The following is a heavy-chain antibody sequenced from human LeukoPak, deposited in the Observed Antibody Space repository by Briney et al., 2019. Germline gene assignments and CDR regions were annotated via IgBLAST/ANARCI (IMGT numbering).Heavy chain of an antibody. CDR2: IYTSVST. V-gene: IGHV4-4*07. Sequence: SETLSLTCTVSGGSISSYYWSWIRQPAGMGLEWIGRIYTSVSTKYNPSLKSRVTMSVDTSKNQFSLKLSSVTAADTAVYYCARDASGSYYDYWGQGTLVTVSS. CDR3: ARDASGSYYDY. CDR1: GGSISSYY. J-gene: IGHJ4*02. D-gene: IGHD1-26*01.